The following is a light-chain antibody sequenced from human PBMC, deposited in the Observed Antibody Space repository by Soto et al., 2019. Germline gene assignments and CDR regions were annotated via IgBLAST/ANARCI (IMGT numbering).Light chain of an antibody. Sequence: DIQLTQSPSFLSASVGDRVTITCRASQGISSYLAWYQQTPGKAPKLLIYAASTLQSGVPSRFSGSGSATEFTLTISSLQPEDFETYYCQQLNSYPRNFGPGTKVDIK. V-gene: IGKV1-9*01. CDR2: AAS. CDR1: QGISSY. CDR3: QQLNSYPRN. J-gene: IGKJ3*01.